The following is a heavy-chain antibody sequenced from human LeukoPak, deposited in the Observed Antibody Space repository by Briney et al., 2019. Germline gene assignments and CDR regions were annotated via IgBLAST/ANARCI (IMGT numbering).Heavy chain of an antibody. J-gene: IGHJ4*02. CDR3: ARQRAGFTVTTSDY. D-gene: IGHD4-17*01. CDR2: ISSSSTI. CDR1: GFTFSSYS. Sequence: PGGSLRLSCAASGFTFSSYSMTWVRQAPGKGLEWVSYISSSSTIYYADSVKGRFTISRDNAKSSLYLQMNSLRAEDTAVYYCARQRAGFTVTTSDYWGQGTLVTVSS. V-gene: IGHV3-48*01.